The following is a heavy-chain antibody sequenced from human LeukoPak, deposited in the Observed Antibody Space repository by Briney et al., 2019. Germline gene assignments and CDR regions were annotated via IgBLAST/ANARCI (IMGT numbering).Heavy chain of an antibody. V-gene: IGHV1-18*01. CDR3: ARGPIGTGHQKFDY. CDR2: ISAYNGNT. D-gene: IGHD2-8*02. Sequence: ASVKVSCKASGYTFTSYGISWVRQAPGQGLEWMGWISAYNGNTNYAQKLQCRVTMTTDTSTSTAYMELRSLRSDDTAVYYCARGPIGTGHQKFDYWGQGTLVTVSS. CDR1: GYTFTSYG. J-gene: IGHJ4*02.